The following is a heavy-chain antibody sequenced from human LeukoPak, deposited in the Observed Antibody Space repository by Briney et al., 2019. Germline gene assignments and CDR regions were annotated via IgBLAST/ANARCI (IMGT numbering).Heavy chain of an antibody. CDR1: GFTFDDYG. V-gene: IGHV3-20*04. J-gene: IGHJ6*03. CDR2: INWNGGST. D-gene: IGHD3-9*01. Sequence: GVSLRLSCAASGFTFDDYGMSWVRQAPGKGLEWVSGINWNGGSTGYADSVKGRFTISRDNAKNSLYLQMNSLRAEDTALYYCARARYFDWFYCYYMDVWGKGTTVTVSS. CDR3: ARARYFDWFYCYYMDV.